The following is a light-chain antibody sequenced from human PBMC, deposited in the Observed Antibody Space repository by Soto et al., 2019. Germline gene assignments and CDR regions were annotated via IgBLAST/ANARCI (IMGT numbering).Light chain of an antibody. CDR2: GAS. CDR1: QSVSSK. J-gene: IGKJ1*01. V-gene: IGKV3-15*01. CDR3: QHGSTWLWT. Sequence: EIAMTQSPATLSVSPGERATLSCRASQSVSSKLAWYQQKPGQGPRLLIYGASTRATGIPARSSGSGSGKEVTLTISSLQSDDFAVYDCQHGSTWLWTCGQGPKVDIK.